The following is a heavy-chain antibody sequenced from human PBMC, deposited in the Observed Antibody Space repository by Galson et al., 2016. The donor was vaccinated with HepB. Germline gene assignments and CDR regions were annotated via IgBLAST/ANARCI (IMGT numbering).Heavy chain of an antibody. Sequence: SLRLSCAASGFTFRSYWMHWVRQGPGKGLVWVSRINSDGSSARYADSVKGRFTISRDNAKHTLYLQMNSLRAGDTAVYYCARARNYSNAFDIWGQGTMVTVSS. CDR1: GFTFRSYW. J-gene: IGHJ3*02. V-gene: IGHV3-74*01. CDR3: ARARNYSNAFDI. D-gene: IGHD4-11*01. CDR2: INSDGSSA.